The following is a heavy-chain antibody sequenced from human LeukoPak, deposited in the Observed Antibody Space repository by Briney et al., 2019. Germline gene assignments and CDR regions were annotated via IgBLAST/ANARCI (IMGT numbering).Heavy chain of an antibody. D-gene: IGHD3-10*01. J-gene: IGHJ5*02. CDR1: GFNFSDYY. CDR2: ISGSGRAT. Sequence: GGSLRLSCEASGFNFSDYYMSWIRQAPGKGLEWISSISGSGRATFYADSVRGRFTMYRDNSKDSLFLRINSLRVEDTALYFCARDQGDYYGSGRRWFDPWGQGTLVTVSS. V-gene: IGHV3-11*01. CDR3: ARDQGDYYGSGRRWFDP.